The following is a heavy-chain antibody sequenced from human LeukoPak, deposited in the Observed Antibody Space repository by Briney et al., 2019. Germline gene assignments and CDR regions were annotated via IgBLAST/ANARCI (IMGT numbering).Heavy chain of an antibody. Sequence: GGSLRLSCAASGFTVSRKYMSWVRQAPGKGLEWVSIIYSGGNTYYADSVKGRFTISRDNSKNTLYLQMNSLRAEDTAVYYCARGAPPSDSSGNDLDYWGQGTLVTVSS. J-gene: IGHJ4*02. D-gene: IGHD3-22*01. V-gene: IGHV3-66*02. CDR3: ARGAPPSDSSGNDLDY. CDR1: GFTVSRKY. CDR2: IYSGGNT.